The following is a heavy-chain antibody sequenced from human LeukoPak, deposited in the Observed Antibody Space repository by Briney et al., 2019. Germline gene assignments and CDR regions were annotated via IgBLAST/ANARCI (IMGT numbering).Heavy chain of an antibody. CDR2: IYYSGST. J-gene: IGHJ3*02. V-gene: IGHV4-39*01. D-gene: IGHD3-16*01. Sequence: SETLSLTCTVSGGSISSSSYYWGWFRQPPGKGLEWIGSIYYSGSTYYNPSLKSRVTISVDTSKNQFSLKLSSVTAADTAVYYCARQFGSRGPDDAFDIWGQGTMVTVSS. CDR1: GGSISSSSYY. CDR3: ARQFGSRGPDDAFDI.